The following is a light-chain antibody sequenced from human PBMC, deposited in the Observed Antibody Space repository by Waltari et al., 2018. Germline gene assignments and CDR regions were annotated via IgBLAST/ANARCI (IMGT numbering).Light chain of an antibody. CDR1: QDIASA. CDR2: DGS. CDR3: QQFINYPLT. Sequence: AIQLTQSPSSLSASVGHRITITCRASQDIASALAWYVQKPGKAPQLLIYDGSTLESGVPSRFSGSGSGTDFTLSISGLQPEDFATYYCQQFINYPLTFGPGTTVDIK. V-gene: IGKV1D-13*01. J-gene: IGKJ3*01.